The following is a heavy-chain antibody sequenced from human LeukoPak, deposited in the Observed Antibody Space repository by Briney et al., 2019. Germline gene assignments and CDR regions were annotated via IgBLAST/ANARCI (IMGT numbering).Heavy chain of an antibody. J-gene: IGHJ3*01. CDR2: ISTRSSSA. Sequence: GGSLRLSCAASGFTFSDYYMSWIRQAPGKGLEWVSHISTRSSSANHADSVKGRFTISRDNAKRSLYLQMNRLRAEDTAVYYCARDLYSSGRNAFDLWGQGTMVTVSS. CDR3: ARDLYSSGRNAFDL. CDR1: GFTFSDYY. V-gene: IGHV3-11*05. D-gene: IGHD6-19*01.